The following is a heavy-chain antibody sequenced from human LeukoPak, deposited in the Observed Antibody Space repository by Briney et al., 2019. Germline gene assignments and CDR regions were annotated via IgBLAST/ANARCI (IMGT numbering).Heavy chain of an antibody. V-gene: IGHV1-69*13. CDR3: ARDGPEGSSSSWPYFDY. D-gene: IGHD6-13*01. CDR1: GGTFSSYA. Sequence: SVKVSCKASGGTFSSYAISWVRQAPGQGLEWMGGIIPIFGTANYAQKFQGRVTITADESTSTAYMELSSLRSDDTAVYYCARDGPEGSSSSWPYFDYWGQGTLVTVSS. CDR2: IIPIFGTA. J-gene: IGHJ4*02.